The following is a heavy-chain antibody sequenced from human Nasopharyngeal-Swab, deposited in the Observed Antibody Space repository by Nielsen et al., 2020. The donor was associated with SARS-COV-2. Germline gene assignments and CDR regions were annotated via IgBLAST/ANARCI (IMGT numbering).Heavy chain of an antibody. Sequence: ASVKVSCKASGYTFTSYAMNWVRQAPGQGLEWMGWINTNTGSPTYAQGFTGRFVFSLDTSVSTAYLQISSLKAEDTAVYYCARGSLTYSSSWYFDYWGQGTLVTVSS. J-gene: IGHJ4*02. CDR1: GYTFTSYA. CDR3: ARGSLTYSSSWYFDY. CDR2: INTNTGSP. V-gene: IGHV7-4-1*02. D-gene: IGHD6-13*01.